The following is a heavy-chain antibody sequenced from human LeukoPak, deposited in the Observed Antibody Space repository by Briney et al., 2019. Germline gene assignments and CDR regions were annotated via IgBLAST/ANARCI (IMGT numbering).Heavy chain of an antibody. CDR2: ISSNGGST. V-gene: IGHV3-64*01. CDR1: GFTFSSYA. CDR3: AREDKVGATGYFQH. D-gene: IGHD1-26*01. J-gene: IGHJ1*01. Sequence: GSLRLSCAASGFTFSSYAMHWVRQAPGKGLEYVSAISSNGGSTYYANSVKGRFTISRDNSKNTLYLQMGSLRAEDMAVYYCAREDKVGATGYFQHWGQGTLVTVSS.